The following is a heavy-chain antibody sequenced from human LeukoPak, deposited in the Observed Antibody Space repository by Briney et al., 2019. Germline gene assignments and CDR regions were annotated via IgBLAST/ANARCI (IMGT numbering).Heavy chain of an antibody. D-gene: IGHD3-22*01. Sequence: PGGSLRLSCAASGFTFSSYGTHWVRQAPGKGLEWVAFIRYDGSNKYYADSVKGRFTISRDNSKNTLYLQMNSLRAEDTAVYYCASVYYYDSSGYSTYYFDYWGQGTLVTVSS. J-gene: IGHJ4*02. CDR2: IRYDGSNK. V-gene: IGHV3-30*02. CDR1: GFTFSSYG. CDR3: ASVYYYDSSGYSTYYFDY.